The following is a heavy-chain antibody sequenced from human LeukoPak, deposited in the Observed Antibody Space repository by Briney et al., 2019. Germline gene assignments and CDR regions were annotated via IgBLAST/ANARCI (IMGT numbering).Heavy chain of an antibody. D-gene: IGHD6-19*01. V-gene: IGHV1-8*02. CDR1: GYTFTSYG. J-gene: IGHJ4*02. Sequence: GASVKVSCKASGYTFTSYGISWVRQAAGQGLEWMGWMNPISANTGYAQKFQGRVTMTRDTSTSTFYMELSSLRSEDTAVYYCARVGGSAWSGDDYWGQGTLVTVSS. CDR2: MNPISANT. CDR3: ARVGGSAWSGDDY.